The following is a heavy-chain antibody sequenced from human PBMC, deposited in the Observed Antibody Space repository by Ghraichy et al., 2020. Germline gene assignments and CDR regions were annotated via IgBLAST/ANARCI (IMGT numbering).Heavy chain of an antibody. CDR1: GVSISNSIYY. CDR3: VRSDSFCGSATCYRGMDALDI. J-gene: IGHJ3*02. Sequence: SETLSLTCTVSGVSISNSIYYWSWIRQQPGKDLEWIGYISYSRSTYYNPSLKSRLTISVNTSKNQFSLNLNSVTAADTAVYFCVRSDSFCGSATCYRGMDALDIWGHGTTLTVSS. V-gene: IGHV4-31*03. CDR2: ISYSRST. D-gene: IGHD2-2*02.